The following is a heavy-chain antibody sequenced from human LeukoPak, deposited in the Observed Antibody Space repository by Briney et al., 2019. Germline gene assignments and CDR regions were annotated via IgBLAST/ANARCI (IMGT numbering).Heavy chain of an antibody. D-gene: IGHD6-13*01. Sequence: SQTLSLTCTVSSGSISSGSYYWRWIRQPAGKGLEWIGRIYFTGSTDYNPSLKSRVTISVDTSKNQFSLNLRSVTAADTAVYFCARVSSSHLYYYYYYMDVWGKGTTVTVSS. CDR3: ARVSSSHLYYYYYYMDV. V-gene: IGHV4-61*02. CDR2: IYFTGST. J-gene: IGHJ6*03. CDR1: SGSISSGSYY.